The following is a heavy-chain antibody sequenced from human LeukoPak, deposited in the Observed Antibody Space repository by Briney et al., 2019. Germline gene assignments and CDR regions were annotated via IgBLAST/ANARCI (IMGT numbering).Heavy chain of an antibody. CDR2: ISSSSSYI. J-gene: IGHJ6*03. V-gene: IGHV3-21*01. CDR3: ARDRRFTDYMDV. D-gene: IGHD3-3*01. Sequence: GGSLRLSCAASGFTLSSYSMNWVRQAPGKGLEWVSSISSSSSYIYYADSVKGRFTISRDNAKNSLYLQMNSLRAEDTAVYYCARDRRFTDYMDVWGKGTTVTVSS. CDR1: GFTLSSYS.